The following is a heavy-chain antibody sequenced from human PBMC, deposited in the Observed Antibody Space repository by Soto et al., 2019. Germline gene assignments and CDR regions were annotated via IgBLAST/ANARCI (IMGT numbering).Heavy chain of an antibody. CDR3: AKDLGTDDFWSAYYTYYYMDV. J-gene: IGHJ6*03. CDR1: GFTFSSYA. V-gene: IGHV3-23*01. CDR2: ISGSGDNT. D-gene: IGHD3-3*01. Sequence: EVQLLESGGGLVQPGGSLRLSCAASGFTFSSYALNWVRQAPGKGLEWVSVISGSGDNTYYADSMKGRFTISRDNSKNMLYLQMNSLRAEDTAVYYCAKDLGTDDFWSAYYTYYYMDVWGKGTTVTVSS.